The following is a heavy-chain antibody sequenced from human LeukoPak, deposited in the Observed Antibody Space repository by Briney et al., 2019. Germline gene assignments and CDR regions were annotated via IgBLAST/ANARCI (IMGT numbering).Heavy chain of an antibody. Sequence: PSETLSLTCTVSAGSISSGDYYWSWIRQPPGKGLEWIGYIYYSRSTYYNPSLKTRVTISVDTSKHQFSLKLSALTAADTANDYCARGGESLKESIDYWGQGTLVTVSS. V-gene: IGHV4-30-4*08. J-gene: IGHJ4*02. CDR3: ARGGESLKESIDY. CDR1: AGSISSGDYY. D-gene: IGHD3-16*01. CDR2: IYYSRST.